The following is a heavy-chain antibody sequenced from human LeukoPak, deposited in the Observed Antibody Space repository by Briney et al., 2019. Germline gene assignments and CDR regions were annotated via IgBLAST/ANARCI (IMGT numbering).Heavy chain of an antibody. CDR2: INPNSGGT. Sequence: ASVKVSCKASGYTFTGYYMHWVRQAPGQGLEWMGWINPNSGGTSYAQKFQGRVTMTRDTSISTAYMELSRLRSDDTAVYYCARAYRTSGRGNWFDPWGQGTLVTVSS. V-gene: IGHV1-2*02. D-gene: IGHD3-10*01. CDR3: ARAYRTSGRGNWFDP. J-gene: IGHJ5*02. CDR1: GYTFTGYY.